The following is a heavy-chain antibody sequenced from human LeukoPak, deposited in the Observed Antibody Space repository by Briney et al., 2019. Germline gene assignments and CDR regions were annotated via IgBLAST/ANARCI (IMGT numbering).Heavy chain of an antibody. Sequence: GGSLRLSCAASGFTFSSYAMSWVRQAPGKGREGVSAISGSVGSTYYADSVKGRFTISRDNSQNTLDLQMNSLRAEDTAVYYCARDLSERYSTDYWGQGTLVTVSS. J-gene: IGHJ4*02. D-gene: IGHD1-26*01. V-gene: IGHV3-23*01. CDR2: ISGSVGST. CDR1: GFTFSSYA. CDR3: ARDLSERYSTDY.